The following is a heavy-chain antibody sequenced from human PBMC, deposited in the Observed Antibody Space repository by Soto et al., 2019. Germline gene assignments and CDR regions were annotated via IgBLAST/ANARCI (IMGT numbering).Heavy chain of an antibody. J-gene: IGHJ6*02. CDR2: IAWNSDII. V-gene: IGHV3-9*01. D-gene: IGHD3-10*01. Sequence: EVQLVESGGGLVQPGRSLRLSCAASGFSFEDYAMHWVRQASGKSLEWVSGIAWNSDIIGYAASVKGRFTISRDNGKNSLYLQMNSLRPEDTALYYCAKDHYGTAIYGMDVWGQGTTVTVSS. CDR3: AKDHYGTAIYGMDV. CDR1: GFSFEDYA.